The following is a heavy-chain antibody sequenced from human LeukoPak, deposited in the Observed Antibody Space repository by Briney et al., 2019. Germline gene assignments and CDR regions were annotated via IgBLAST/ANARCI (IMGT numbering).Heavy chain of an antibody. Sequence: SVKVSCKASGGTFSSYAISWVRQAPGQGLEWMGGIIPIFGTANYAQKFQGRVTITADESRSTAYMELSSLRSEETAVYYCAIRWYSSSSDDYWGEGTLVTVSS. J-gene: IGHJ4*02. V-gene: IGHV1-69*13. CDR1: GGTFSSYA. CDR2: IIPIFGTA. D-gene: IGHD6-6*01. CDR3: AIRWYSSSSDDY.